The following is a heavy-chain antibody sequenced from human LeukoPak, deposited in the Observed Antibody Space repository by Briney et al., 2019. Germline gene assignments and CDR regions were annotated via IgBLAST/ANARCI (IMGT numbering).Heavy chain of an antibody. J-gene: IGHJ5*02. D-gene: IGHD3-10*01. CDR3: AKDGPLLWFGPTDA. V-gene: IGHV3-23*01. Sequence: GGSLRLSRVASGFTFSTYGMSWVRQAPGKGLEWVAAVSSTGSGTYYPDSLKGRFIISRDNSQNTVFLQMNSLRPEDTAFYFCAKDGPLLWFGPTDAWGQGILVTVSS. CDR2: VSSTGSGT. CDR1: GFTFSTYG.